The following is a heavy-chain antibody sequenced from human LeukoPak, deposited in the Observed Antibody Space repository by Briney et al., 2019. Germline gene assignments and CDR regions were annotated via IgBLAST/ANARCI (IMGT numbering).Heavy chain of an antibody. Sequence: PGGSLRLSCAASGFTFSSCWMSWVRQAPGKGLEWVANIKQDGSEKYYVDSVKGRFTISRDNAKNSLYLQMNSLRAEDTAVYYCVRDMLEIESRPIDYWGRGTLVTVSS. CDR1: GFTFSSCW. V-gene: IGHV3-7*01. CDR3: VRDMLEIESRPIDY. J-gene: IGHJ4*02. CDR2: IKQDGSEK. D-gene: IGHD2-8*01.